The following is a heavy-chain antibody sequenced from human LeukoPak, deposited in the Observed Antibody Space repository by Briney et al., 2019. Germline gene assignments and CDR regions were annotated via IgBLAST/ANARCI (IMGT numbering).Heavy chain of an antibody. CDR3: ARTRGSSWYSDFDY. D-gene: IGHD6-13*01. Sequence: GGSLRLSCAASGFTVRSYWMHWVRQAPGKGLVWVSHINSDGSNTGYADSVKGRFTISRDTAKNTLYLQMDSLRAEDTALYYCARTRGSSWYSDFDYWGQGTLVTVSS. CDR1: GFTVRSYW. J-gene: IGHJ4*02. CDR2: INSDGSNT. V-gene: IGHV3-74*01.